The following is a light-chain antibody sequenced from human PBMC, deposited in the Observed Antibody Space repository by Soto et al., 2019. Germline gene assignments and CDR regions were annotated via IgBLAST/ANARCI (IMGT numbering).Light chain of an antibody. CDR2: AAS. CDR1: QGISNY. J-gene: IGKJ1*01. CDR3: QKYARAPWT. V-gene: IGKV1-27*01. Sequence: DIQMTQSPSSLSASVRDRVTITCRASQGISNYFAWYQQKPGKVPKLLIYAASTLQSGVPSRFSGSGSGTDFTLTISSLQPDDVATYYCQKYARAPWTFGQGTKVEIK.